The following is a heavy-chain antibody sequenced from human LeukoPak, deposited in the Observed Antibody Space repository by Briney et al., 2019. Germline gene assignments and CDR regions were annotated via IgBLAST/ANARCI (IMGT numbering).Heavy chain of an antibody. J-gene: IGHJ4*02. CDR1: GFTFSSYW. D-gene: IGHD5-12*01. Sequence: GGSLRLSCATSGFTFSSYWMSWVRQAPGKGLEWVANIKQDGSEKYYVGSVKGRFTISRDNAKNSLYLQMNSLRAEDTAVYYCARDKWLRSPFDYWGQGTLVTVSS. CDR2: IKQDGSEK. CDR3: ARDKWLRSPFDY. V-gene: IGHV3-7*01.